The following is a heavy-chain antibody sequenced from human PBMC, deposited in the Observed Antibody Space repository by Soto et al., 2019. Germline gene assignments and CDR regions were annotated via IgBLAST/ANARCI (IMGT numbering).Heavy chain of an antibody. J-gene: IGHJ4*02. CDR3: ARSCFYYYGYFDY. CDR2: IYYSGRT. D-gene: IGHD3-22*01. V-gene: IGHV4-31*03. CDR1: GGSISSGGYY. Sequence: QVQLQESGPGLVKPSQTLSLTCTVSGGSISSGGYYWSWIRQHPGKGLEWIGYIYYSGRTYYNPSLKIRVTIAVDTSNNHLSLKLSSVTAADTAVYYCARSCFYYYGYFDYSGQGTLVTVSS.